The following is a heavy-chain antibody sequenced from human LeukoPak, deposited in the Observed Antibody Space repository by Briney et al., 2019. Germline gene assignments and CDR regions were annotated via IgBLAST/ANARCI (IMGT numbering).Heavy chain of an antibody. V-gene: IGHV4-39*01. CDR2: IYYSGST. J-gene: IGHJ5*02. Sequence: SETLSLTCTVSGGCISSSSYYWGWIRQPPGKGLEWIGSIYYSGSTYYNPSLKSRVTISVDTSKNQFSLKLSSVTAADTAVYYCARPVGEYQLPTVAGWFDPWGQGTLVTVSS. CDR3: ARPVGEYQLPTVAGWFDP. CDR1: GGCISSSSYY. D-gene: IGHD2-2*01.